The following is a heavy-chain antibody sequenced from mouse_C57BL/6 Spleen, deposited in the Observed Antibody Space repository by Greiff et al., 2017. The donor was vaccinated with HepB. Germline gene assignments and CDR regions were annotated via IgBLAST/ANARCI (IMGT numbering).Heavy chain of an antibody. D-gene: IGHD2-5*01. CDR2: ISSGSSTI. CDR3: ARGAYYSNYGYFDY. Sequence: DVMLVESGGGLVKPGGSLKLSCAASGFTFSDYGMHWVRQAPEKGLEWVAYISSGSSTIYYADTVKGRFTISRDNAKNTLFLQMTSLRSEDTAMYYCARGAYYSNYGYFDYWGQGTTLTVSS. J-gene: IGHJ2*01. V-gene: IGHV5-17*01. CDR1: GFTFSDYG.